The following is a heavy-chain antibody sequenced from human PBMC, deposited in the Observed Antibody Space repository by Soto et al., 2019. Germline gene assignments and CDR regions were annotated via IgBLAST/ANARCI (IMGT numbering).Heavy chain of an antibody. V-gene: IGHV4-39*01. CDR2: IYYSGST. D-gene: IGHD6-19*01. Sequence: SETLSLTCTVSCGSISSSSYYWGWIRQPPGKGLEWIGSIYYSGSTYYNPSLKSRVTISVDTSKNQFSLKLSSVTAADTAVYYCARHTGSGSSGWYSRLDYFDYWGQGTLVTAPQ. J-gene: IGHJ4*02. CDR3: ARHTGSGSSGWYSRLDYFDY. CDR1: CGSISSSSYY.